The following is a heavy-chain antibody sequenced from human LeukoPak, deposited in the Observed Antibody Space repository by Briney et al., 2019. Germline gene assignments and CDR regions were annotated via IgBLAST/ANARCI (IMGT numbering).Heavy chain of an antibody. CDR3: AKNLLGSGAYSWYFDL. CDR1: GFTFSSY. D-gene: IGHD1-26*01. J-gene: IGHJ2*01. V-gene: IGHV3-21*01. Sequence: GGSLRLSCAASGFTFSSYMNWVRQAPGKGLEWVSSISSTSSYIYYADSVKGRFTISRDNAKNSLYLQMNSLRAEDTAVYYCAKNLLGSGAYSWYFDLWGRGTLVTVSS. CDR2: ISSTSSYI.